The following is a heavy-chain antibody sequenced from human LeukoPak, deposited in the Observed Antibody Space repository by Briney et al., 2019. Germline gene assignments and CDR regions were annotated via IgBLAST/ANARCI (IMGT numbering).Heavy chain of an antibody. J-gene: IGHJ4*02. CDR3: ARDRDYYGSGSYPDY. D-gene: IGHD3-10*01. V-gene: IGHV1-18*04. Sequence: ASVKVSCKASGYTFTGYYMHWVRQAPGQGLEWMGWISAYNGNTNYAQKLQGRVTMTTDTSTSTAYMELWSLRSDDTAVYYCARDRDYYGSGSYPDYWGQGTLVTVSS. CDR1: GYTFTGYY. CDR2: ISAYNGNT.